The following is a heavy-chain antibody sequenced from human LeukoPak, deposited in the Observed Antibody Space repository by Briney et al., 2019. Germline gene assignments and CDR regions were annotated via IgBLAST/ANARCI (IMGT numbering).Heavy chain of an antibody. Sequence: GRSLRLSCAASGFTFSSYAMHWVRQAPGKGLEWVAVISYDGSNKYYADSVKGRFTISRDNSKNTLYLQMNSLRAEDTAVYYCAKDLQQWLVRGWFDPWGQGTLVTVSS. CDR3: AKDLQQWLVRGWFDP. J-gene: IGHJ5*02. CDR1: GFTFSSYA. V-gene: IGHV3-30*04. CDR2: ISYDGSNK. D-gene: IGHD6-19*01.